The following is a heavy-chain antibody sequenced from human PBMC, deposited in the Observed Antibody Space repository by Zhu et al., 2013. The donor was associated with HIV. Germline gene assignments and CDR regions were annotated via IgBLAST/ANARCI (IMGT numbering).Heavy chain of an antibody. CDR1: GFTFSRSA. CDR2: IVVGSGNT. V-gene: IGHV1-58*01. J-gene: IGHJ4*02. CDR3: AAGTYYYETSDFRPFHY. Sequence: QVVQSGPEVKKPGTSVKVSCKASGFTFSRSAVQWVRQARGQGLEWIGWIVVGSGNTNYAQNLQERVTITRDMSTSTAYMELVSLRSEDTAVYYCAAGTYYYETSDFRPFHYWGQGTLVTVSS. D-gene: IGHD3-22*01.